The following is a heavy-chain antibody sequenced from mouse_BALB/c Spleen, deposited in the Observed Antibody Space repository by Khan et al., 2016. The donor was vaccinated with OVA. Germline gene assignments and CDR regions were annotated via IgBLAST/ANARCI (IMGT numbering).Heavy chain of an antibody. J-gene: IGHJ3*01. Sequence: QVQLKQSGAELVGPGSSVKISCKASGYAFSNYLMNWVKQGPGQSLEWIGQIYPGDGNTNYNGKFKDKATLTADNSSTTAYMQLSSLTSEDSAVYFCARSGYDYFAYWGQGTLVTGSA. CDR1: GYAFSNYL. V-gene: IGHV1-80*01. D-gene: IGHD2-14*01. CDR2: IYPGDGNT. CDR3: ARSGYDYFAY.